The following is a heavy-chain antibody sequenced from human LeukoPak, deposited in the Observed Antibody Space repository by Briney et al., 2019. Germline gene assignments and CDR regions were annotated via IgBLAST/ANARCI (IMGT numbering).Heavy chain of an antibody. CDR1: GFTFSEHS. CDR2: ISGSGGST. D-gene: IGHD6-19*01. J-gene: IGHJ6*02. CDR3: AKSGSGWSYYYYYGMDV. V-gene: IGHV3-23*01. Sequence: GGSLRLSCAASGFTFSEHSMSWVRQAPGKGLEWVSAISGSGGSTYYADSVKGRFTISRDNSKNTLYLQMNSLRAEDTAVYYCAKSGSGWSYYYYYGMDVWGQGTTVTVSS.